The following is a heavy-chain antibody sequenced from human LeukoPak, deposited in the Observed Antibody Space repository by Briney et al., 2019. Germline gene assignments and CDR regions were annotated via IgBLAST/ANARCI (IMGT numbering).Heavy chain of an antibody. CDR2: IYYSGST. Sequence: SETLSLTCTVSGGSISSYYWSWIRQPPGQGLEWIGYIYYSGSTNYNPSLKSRVTISVDTSKSQFSLKLSSVTAADTAVYYCARTSCSSTSCYWGDWFDPWGQGTLVTVSS. J-gene: IGHJ5*02. D-gene: IGHD2-2*01. V-gene: IGHV4-59*01. CDR3: ARTSCSSTSCYWGDWFDP. CDR1: GGSISSYY.